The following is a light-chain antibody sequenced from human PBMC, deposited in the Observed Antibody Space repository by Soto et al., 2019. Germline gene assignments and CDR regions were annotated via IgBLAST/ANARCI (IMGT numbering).Light chain of an antibody. CDR3: QQYHNWPPFT. Sequence: EIVMTQSPATLSVSPVERVTLSCRASQSVSGNLAWYQQKPGQAPRLLIYGASTRATGVPARFSGRGSGPEFTLTISSLQFEDFALYHCQQYHNWPPFTFGGGTKVEI. V-gene: IGKV3-15*01. J-gene: IGKJ4*01. CDR1: QSVSGN. CDR2: GAS.